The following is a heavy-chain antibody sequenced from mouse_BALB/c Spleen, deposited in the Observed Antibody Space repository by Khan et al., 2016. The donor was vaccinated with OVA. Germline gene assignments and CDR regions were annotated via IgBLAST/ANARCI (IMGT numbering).Heavy chain of an antibody. CDR2: IRYDGSN. CDR3: ARDYYGTSWYFDV. Sequence: EVQLQESGPGLVKPSQSLSLTCSVTGYSITSGYYWNWIRQFPGNILEWMDYIRYDGSNNYNPSLKNRISITRDTSKNQFFLKLNSVTTEDTDTYYCARDYYGTSWYFDVWGAGTTVTVSS. J-gene: IGHJ1*01. CDR1: GYSITSGYY. V-gene: IGHV3-6*02. D-gene: IGHD1-1*01.